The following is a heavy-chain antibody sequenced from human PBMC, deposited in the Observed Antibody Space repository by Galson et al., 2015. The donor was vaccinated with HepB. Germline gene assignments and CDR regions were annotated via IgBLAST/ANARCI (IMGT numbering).Heavy chain of an antibody. CDR1: GFTFTSYA. CDR3: ARDTGDLWYFDL. CDR2: VSYDGINK. V-gene: IGHV3-30*04. D-gene: IGHD7-27*01. J-gene: IGHJ2*01. Sequence: SLRLSCAASGFTFTSYAIHWVRQAPGKGLEWVAVVSYDGINKYYPDSVRGRFTISRDNSKSTVYLQMNSLRPDDTAVYFCARDTGDLWYFDLWGRGTLVTVAS.